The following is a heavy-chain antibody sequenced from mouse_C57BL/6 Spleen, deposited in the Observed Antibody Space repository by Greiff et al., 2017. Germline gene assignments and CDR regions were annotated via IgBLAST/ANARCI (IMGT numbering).Heavy chain of an antibody. CDR1: GYTFTDYY. D-gene: IGHD2-1*01. CDR2: IGPGSGST. CDR3: ALYEGNYGGAMDY. Sequence: QVQLKQSGAELVRPGASVKLSCKASGYTFTDYYINWVKQRPGQGLEWIGKIGPGSGSTYYNEKFKGKDTLTADKSSSTAYMQLSSLTSEDSAGYFWALYEGNYGGAMDYWGKGTSVTVSS. J-gene: IGHJ4*01. V-gene: IGHV1-77*01.